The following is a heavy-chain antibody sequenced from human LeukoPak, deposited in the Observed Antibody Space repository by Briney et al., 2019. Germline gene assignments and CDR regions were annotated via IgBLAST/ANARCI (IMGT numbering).Heavy chain of an antibody. V-gene: IGHV3-48*03. J-gene: IGHJ3*02. Sequence: GGSLRLSCAAPGFTFSSNEMNWVRQAPGKGLEWVAYISSGGITIYYPDSVMGRFTVSRDNDRKSLYLQMNSLRAEDTAVYYCTSYTNSRGIVHDAFNIWGQGTTVTVSS. CDR3: TSYTNSRGIVHDAFNI. D-gene: IGHD3-16*01. CDR1: GFTFSSNE. CDR2: ISSGGITI.